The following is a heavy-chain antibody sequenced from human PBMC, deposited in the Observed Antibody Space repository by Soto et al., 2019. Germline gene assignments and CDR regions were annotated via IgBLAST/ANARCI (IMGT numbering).Heavy chain of an antibody. CDR1: GGSFSGYY. CDR2: INHSGST. J-gene: IGHJ3*02. D-gene: IGHD5-18*01. V-gene: IGHV4-34*01. CDR3: AREGVTQAFDI. Sequence: SETLSLTCAVYGGSFSGYYWSWIRQPPGKGLEWIGEINHSGSTNYNPSLKSRVTISVDTSKNQFSLKLSSVTAADTAVYYCAREGVTQAFDIWGQGTMVTVSS.